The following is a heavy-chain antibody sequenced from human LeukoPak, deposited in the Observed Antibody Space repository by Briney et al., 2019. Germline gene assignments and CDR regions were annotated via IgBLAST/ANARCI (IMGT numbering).Heavy chain of an antibody. CDR3: ARGAYYDFWSGEAYYYYMDV. Sequence: GGSLRLSCAASGFTFSDYYMSWIRQAQGKGLEWVSYISSSGSTIYYADSVKGRFTISRDNAKNSLYLQMNSLRAEDTAVYYCARGAYYDFWSGEAYYYYMDVWGKGTTVTVSS. CDR1: GFTFSDYY. D-gene: IGHD3-3*01. V-gene: IGHV3-11*01. J-gene: IGHJ6*03. CDR2: ISSSGSTI.